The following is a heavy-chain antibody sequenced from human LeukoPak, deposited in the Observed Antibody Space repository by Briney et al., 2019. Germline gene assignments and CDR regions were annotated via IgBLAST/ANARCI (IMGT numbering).Heavy chain of an antibody. J-gene: IGHJ4*02. CDR1: GGSISSYY. Sequence: SETLSLTCTVSGGSISSYYWSWIRQPPGKGLEWIGYIYSSGSTNYNPSLKSRVTMSVDTSKNQFSLKLSSVTAADTAVYYCARETPPKWELHFWGQGTLVTVSS. CDR2: IYSSGST. D-gene: IGHD1-26*01. V-gene: IGHV4-59*12. CDR3: ARETPPKWELHF.